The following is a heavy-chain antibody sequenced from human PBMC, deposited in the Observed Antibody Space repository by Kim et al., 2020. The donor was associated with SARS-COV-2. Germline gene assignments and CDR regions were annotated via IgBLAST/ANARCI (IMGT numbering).Heavy chain of an antibody. CDR2: ISAYNGNT. CDR3: ARDRYYDILTGYYPPYYYYYGMDV. V-gene: IGHV1-18*04. Sequence: ASVKVSCKASGYTFTSYGISWVRQAPGQGLEWMGWISAYNGNTNYAQKLQGRVTMTTDTSTSTAYMELRSLRSDDTAVYYCARDRYYDILTGYYPPYYYYYGMDVWGQGTTVTVSS. J-gene: IGHJ6*02. CDR1: GYTFTSYG. D-gene: IGHD3-9*01.